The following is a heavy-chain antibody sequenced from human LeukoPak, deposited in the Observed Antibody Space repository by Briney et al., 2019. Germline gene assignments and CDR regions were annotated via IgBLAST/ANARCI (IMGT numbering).Heavy chain of an antibody. CDR1: RYTFTAYY. CDR2: INPSSGGT. J-gene: IGHJ4*02. V-gene: IGHV1-2*02. Sequence: ASVKVSCKASRYTFTAYYMHWVRHAPGQGLEWMGWINPSSGGTNYAQKFQGRVIMTRDTSISTAHMELSRLRSDDTAVYYCASPSNYGSGSQLNYWGQGTLVTVSS. CDR3: ASPSNYGSGSQLNY. D-gene: IGHD3-10*01.